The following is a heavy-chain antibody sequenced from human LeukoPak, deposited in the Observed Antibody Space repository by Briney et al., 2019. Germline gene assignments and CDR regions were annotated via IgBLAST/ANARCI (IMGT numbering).Heavy chain of an antibody. CDR1: GFTFNNYW. CDR2: IRFDGGDT. CDR3: AKEIDGFDV. J-gene: IGHJ3*01. Sequence: GGSLRLSCAASGFTFNNYWMRWVRQAPGMGLVWVSSIRFDGGDTAYADSAKGRFTISRDNAKNTMFLQMNNLRAEDTAVYYCAKEIDGFDVWGQGTLVTVSS. V-gene: IGHV3-74*01.